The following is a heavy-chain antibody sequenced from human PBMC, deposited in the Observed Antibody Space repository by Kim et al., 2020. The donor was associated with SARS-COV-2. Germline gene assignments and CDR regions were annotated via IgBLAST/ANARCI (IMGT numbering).Heavy chain of an antibody. V-gene: IGHV4-34*01. D-gene: IGHD4-17*01. CDR3: ARGPTTVRSLDAFDI. J-gene: IGHJ3*02. Sequence: PSLKSRVTRSVDTSKNQFSLKLSSVTAADTAVYYCARGPTTVRSLDAFDIWGQGTMVTVSS.